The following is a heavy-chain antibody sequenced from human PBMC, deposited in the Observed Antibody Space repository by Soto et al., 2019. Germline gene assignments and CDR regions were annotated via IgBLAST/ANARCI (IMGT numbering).Heavy chain of an antibody. V-gene: IGHV3-7*04. J-gene: IGHJ4*02. CDR3: ARADLGSGSYYSAY. D-gene: IGHD3-10*01. Sequence: EVQLVESGGGLVQPGGSLRLSCAASGFTFSSYWMSWVRQAPGKGLEWVANIKQDGSEKYYVDSVKGRFTISRDNAKNSLYLQMNSLRAEDTAMYYCARADLGSGSYYSAYWGQGTLVTVSS. CDR2: IKQDGSEK. CDR1: GFTFSSYW.